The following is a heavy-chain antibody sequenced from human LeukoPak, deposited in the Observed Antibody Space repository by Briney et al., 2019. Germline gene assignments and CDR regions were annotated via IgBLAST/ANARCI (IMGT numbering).Heavy chain of an antibody. D-gene: IGHD6-13*01. J-gene: IGHJ4*02. V-gene: IGHV3-23*01. Sequence: GGSLRLSCAASGFTFSSYAMSWVRQAPGEGLEWVSTIRSSGDSTTYADSVKGRFTISRDNSKNALYLQMNSLRVEDTAVYYCAKMGWAAVGTSGGGYWGQGILVTVSS. CDR3: AKMGWAAVGTSGGGY. CDR2: IRSSGDST. CDR1: GFTFSSYA.